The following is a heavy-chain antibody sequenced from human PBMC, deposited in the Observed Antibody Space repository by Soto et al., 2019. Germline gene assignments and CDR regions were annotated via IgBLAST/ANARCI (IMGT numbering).Heavy chain of an antibody. V-gene: IGHV1-24*01. CDR3: TAATDYDDSSGYYVDF. CDR2: FDPEEGET. J-gene: IGHJ4*02. Sequence: QVQVVQSGAEVKQPGASVKVSCKVSGYSLNELAIHWVRQGPGKGLEWMGGFDPEEGETVYAQKFQGRVTMSEDTSTDTAYMELSSLRSEDTAFYYCTAATDYDDSSGYYVDFWSQGTLVTVSS. D-gene: IGHD3-22*01. CDR1: GYSLNELA.